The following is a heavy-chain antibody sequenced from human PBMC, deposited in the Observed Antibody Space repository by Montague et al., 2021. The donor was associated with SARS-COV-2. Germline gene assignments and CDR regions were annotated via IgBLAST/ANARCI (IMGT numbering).Heavy chain of an antibody. CDR2: IFRSGAT. D-gene: IGHD3-10*01. V-gene: IGHV4-59*01. CDR1: GASISDYY. J-gene: IGHJ6*02. Sequence: SETLSLTCTVSGASISDYYWSWIRQPPGMGLEWIGYIFRSGATNYNPPLKSRVIISLDTSKSQSSLRLSSVTAADTAIYYCARTSRGSRYFYGVDVWGQGTTVTVSS. CDR3: ARTSRGSRYFYGVDV.